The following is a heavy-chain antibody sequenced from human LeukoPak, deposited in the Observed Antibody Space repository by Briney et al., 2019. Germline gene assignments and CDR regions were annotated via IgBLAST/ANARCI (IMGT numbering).Heavy chain of an antibody. V-gene: IGHV4-34*01. J-gene: IGHJ4*02. CDR3: ARGSDFWSGSIPFDY. CDR2: INHSGST. CDR1: GGSFSGYY. D-gene: IGHD3-3*01. Sequence: PSETLSLTCAVYGGSFSGYYWSWIRQPPGKGLEWIGEINHSGSTNYNPSLKSRVTISVDTSKNQFSLKLSSVTAADTAVYYCARGSDFWSGSIPFDYWGQGTLVTVPS.